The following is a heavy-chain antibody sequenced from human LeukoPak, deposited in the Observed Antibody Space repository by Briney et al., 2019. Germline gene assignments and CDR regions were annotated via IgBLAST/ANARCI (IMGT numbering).Heavy chain of an antibody. D-gene: IGHD1-1*01. V-gene: IGHV6-1*01. CDR2: TYYYRSKWYN. CDR3: ARVGTTYGMDV. Sequence: SQTLSLTCAISGDSVSNNIAAWNWIRQSPSRGLEWLGRTYYYRSKWYNDFAVSVRSRITINPDTSKNQFSLQLSSVTPEDTAVYYCARVGTTYGMDVWGQGTTVTVSS. CDR1: GDSVSNNIAA. J-gene: IGHJ6*02.